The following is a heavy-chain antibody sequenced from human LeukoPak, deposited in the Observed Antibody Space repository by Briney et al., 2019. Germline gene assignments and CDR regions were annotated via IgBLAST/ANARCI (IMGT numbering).Heavy chain of an antibody. CDR1: GGSISSGGYY. V-gene: IGHV4-31*03. Sequence: SQTLSLTCTVSGGSISSGGYYWSWIRQHPGKGLEWIGYIYYSGSTYYNPSLKSRVTISVDTSKNQFSLKLNSVTAADTAVYYCARGSIVVVPAAIVNWFDPWGQGTLVTVSS. CDR3: ARGSIVVVPAAIVNWFDP. J-gene: IGHJ5*02. D-gene: IGHD2-2*01. CDR2: IYYSGST.